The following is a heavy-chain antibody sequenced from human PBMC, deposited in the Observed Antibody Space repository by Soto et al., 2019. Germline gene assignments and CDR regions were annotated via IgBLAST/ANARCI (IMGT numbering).Heavy chain of an antibody. V-gene: IGHV1-18*04. Sequence: ASVKGSCKASGYTFTSYGISWVRQAPGQGLEWMGWITAYNGNTNYAQKLQGRVTMTTDTSTSTAYMERRSLRSDDTAVYYCARSSLYYDFWSGYYFPFGYWGQGTLVTVSS. D-gene: IGHD3-3*01. CDR3: ARSSLYYDFWSGYYFPFGY. CDR2: ITAYNGNT. CDR1: GYTFTSYG. J-gene: IGHJ4*02.